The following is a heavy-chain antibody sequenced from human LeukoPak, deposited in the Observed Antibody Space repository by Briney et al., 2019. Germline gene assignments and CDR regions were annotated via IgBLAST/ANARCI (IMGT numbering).Heavy chain of an antibody. CDR2: IKQDGSEK. Sequence: PGGSLRLSCAASGFTFSSYWMSWVRQAPGKGLEWVANIKQDGSEKYYVDSVKGRFTISRDNAKNSLYLQMNSLRAEDTAVYYCARDLVDEYQNWFDPWGQGTLVTVSS. CDR3: ARDLVDEYQNWFDP. D-gene: IGHD1-26*01. V-gene: IGHV3-7*01. CDR1: GFTFSSYW. J-gene: IGHJ5*02.